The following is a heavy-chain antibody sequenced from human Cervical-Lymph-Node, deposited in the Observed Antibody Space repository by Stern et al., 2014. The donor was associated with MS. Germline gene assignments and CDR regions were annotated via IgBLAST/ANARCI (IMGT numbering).Heavy chain of an antibody. V-gene: IGHV3-30*18. D-gene: IGHD3-16*02. CDR2: LSYDGSDK. Sequence: VQLVESGGGVVKPGRSLRLSCAVSGFTFKNYGMHWVRQAPGKGLEWVAGLSYDGSDKYYADSVKGRFTISRDNSKNTMYFQLSSLRAEDTAVYYCAKDRYRSSIDYWGQGTLVTVS. CDR1: GFTFKNYG. CDR3: AKDRYRSSIDY. J-gene: IGHJ4*02.